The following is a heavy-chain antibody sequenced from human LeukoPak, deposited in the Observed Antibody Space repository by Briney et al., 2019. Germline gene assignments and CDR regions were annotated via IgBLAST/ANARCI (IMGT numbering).Heavy chain of an antibody. V-gene: IGHV4-61*02. CDR2: IYTSGGT. Sequence: PSETLSLTCTVSGGSITNLNYYWTWIRQPAGKRLEWIGRIYTSGGTNYNPSLKSRVTMSVDKSKNQISLNLASLTAADTALYYCAGRGSSSGTFDIWGPGTFVTVSS. CDR1: GGSITNLNYY. D-gene: IGHD2-2*01. CDR3: AGRGSSSGTFDI. J-gene: IGHJ3*02.